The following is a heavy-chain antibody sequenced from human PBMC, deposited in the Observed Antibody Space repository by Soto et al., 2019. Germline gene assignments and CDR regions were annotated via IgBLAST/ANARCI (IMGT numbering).Heavy chain of an antibody. CDR1: GYTFTGYY. J-gene: IGHJ1*01. CDR3: ASARSPRPLEWFQD. D-gene: IGHD3-3*01. CDR2: INPNSGGT. V-gene: IGHV1-2*04. Sequence: QVQLVQSGAEVKKPGASVKVSCKASGYTFTGYYMHWVRQAPGQGLEWMGWINPNSGGTNYAQKFQGWVNMTRDTSISTAYMELSRLRSDDSAVYCCASARSPRPLEWFQDWGQGTLVTVSS.